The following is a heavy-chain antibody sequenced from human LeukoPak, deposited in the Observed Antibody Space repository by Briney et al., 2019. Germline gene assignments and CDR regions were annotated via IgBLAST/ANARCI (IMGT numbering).Heavy chain of an antibody. CDR2: TSNKADSYTT. Sequence: GGSLRLSCAASGFTLSDHCIDWVRQSPGKGLEWVGRTSNKADSYTTEYAASVKGRFTISRDDSKNSLYLHMNSLKIEDTAVYHCTRGYSGISIYAFDIWGQGTMVIVSS. D-gene: IGHD3-9*01. CDR1: GFTLSDHC. CDR3: TRGYSGISIYAFDI. J-gene: IGHJ3*02. V-gene: IGHV3-72*01.